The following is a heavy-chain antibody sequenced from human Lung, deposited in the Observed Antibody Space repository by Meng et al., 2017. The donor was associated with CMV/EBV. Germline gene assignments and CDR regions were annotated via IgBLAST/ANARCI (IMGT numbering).Heavy chain of an antibody. CDR2: ISSSSSYI. D-gene: IGHD6-13*01. Sequence: SLIISCAASEFTFSSYSMNWVRQAPGKGLEWVSSISSSSSYIYYAESVKGRFTISRDNAKNSLYLQMNSLRADDTAVYYCAREKQHHGPYDYGMDGWGQGTXVTVSS. CDR3: AREKQHHGPYDYGMDG. J-gene: IGHJ6*02. CDR1: EFTFSSYS. V-gene: IGHV3-21*01.